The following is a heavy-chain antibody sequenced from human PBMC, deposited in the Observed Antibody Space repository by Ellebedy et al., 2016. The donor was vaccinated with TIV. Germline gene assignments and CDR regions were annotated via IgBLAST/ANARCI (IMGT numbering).Heavy chain of an antibody. CDR3: AREGRFATYWFDP. J-gene: IGHJ5*02. CDR1: GGSFTDYY. CDR2: IDHSGTT. Sequence: SETLSLXCAVYGGSFTDYYWSWIRQPPKKGLEWIGEIDHSGTTNYNPSLQSRVTISVDTSKSQFSLNLNSVTAADTAMYFCAREGRFATYWFDPWGQGTLVTVSS. V-gene: IGHV4-34*01.